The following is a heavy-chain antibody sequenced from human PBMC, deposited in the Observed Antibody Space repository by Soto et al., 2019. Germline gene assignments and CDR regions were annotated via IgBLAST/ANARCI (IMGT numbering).Heavy chain of an antibody. CDR3: ARGPRGYVYYHGMDV. Sequence: SETLSLTCTVSGGSISSYDWSWIRQSAGKGLEWIGRIDTSGNTNYNPYLKSRVTMSVDASKNQFSLNLSSVTAADTAVYYCARGPRGYVYYHGMDVGGQGTKV. CDR1: GGSISSYD. V-gene: IGHV4-4*07. CDR2: IDTSGNT. D-gene: IGHD3-10*01. J-gene: IGHJ6*02.